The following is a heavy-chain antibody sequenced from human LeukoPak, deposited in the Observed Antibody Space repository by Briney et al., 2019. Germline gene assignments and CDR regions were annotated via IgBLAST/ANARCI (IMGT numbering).Heavy chain of an antibody. V-gene: IGHV3-66*01. CDR1: GFTVSSNY. J-gene: IGHJ3*02. CDR3: ARALNGFDI. CDR2: IYSGGGT. Sequence: GGSLRLSCAASGFTVSSNYMSWVRQAPGKGLEWVSTIYSGGGTYYVDSVKGRFTISRDNSKNTLYLQMNSLRAEDTAVYYCARALNGFDIWGPGTLVTVSS.